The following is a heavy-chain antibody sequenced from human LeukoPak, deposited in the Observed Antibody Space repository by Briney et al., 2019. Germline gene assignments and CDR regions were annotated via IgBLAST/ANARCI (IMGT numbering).Heavy chain of an antibody. D-gene: IGHD2-2*01. J-gene: IGHJ4*02. CDR3: TRGQYANLF. CDR2: IRSKGYGGTT. V-gene: IGHV3-49*04. Sequence: GGSLRLSCTASGFTFGDYAMSWVRQAPGKGLEWVGFIRSKGYGGTTEYAASVRGRFTTSRDDSKSIAYLQMSSLQTEDTAVYYCTRGQYANLFWGQGTLVTVSS. CDR1: GFTFGDYA.